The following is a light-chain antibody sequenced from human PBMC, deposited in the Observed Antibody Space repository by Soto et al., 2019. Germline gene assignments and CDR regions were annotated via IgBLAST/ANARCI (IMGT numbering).Light chain of an antibody. J-gene: IGLJ3*02. CDR1: SSDIGGYNY. CDR2: DVS. CDR3: SSYTSSSTLV. V-gene: IGLV2-14*01. Sequence: QSALTQPASVSGSPGQSITISCTGTSSDIGGYNYVSWYQQHPGKAPKLMIYDVSNRPSGVSTRFSGSKSGNTASLTISGFQAEDEAHYYCSSYTSSSTLVFGGGTKLTVL.